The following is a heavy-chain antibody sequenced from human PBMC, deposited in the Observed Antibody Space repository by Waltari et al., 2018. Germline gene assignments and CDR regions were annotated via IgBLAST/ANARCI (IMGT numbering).Heavy chain of an antibody. Sequence: QVQLQESGPGLVKPSQTLSLTCTVSGGSISSCGYYWSWIRQHPGKGLEWIGYIYYSGSTYYNPSLKSRVTISVDTSKNQFSLKLSSVTAADTAVDYCARGRFLLGGSYYQRGVLGYWGQGTLVTVSS. J-gene: IGHJ4*02. CDR1: GGSISSCGYY. D-gene: IGHD1-26*01. V-gene: IGHV4-31*03. CDR2: IYYSGST. CDR3: ARGRFLLGGSYYQRGVLGY.